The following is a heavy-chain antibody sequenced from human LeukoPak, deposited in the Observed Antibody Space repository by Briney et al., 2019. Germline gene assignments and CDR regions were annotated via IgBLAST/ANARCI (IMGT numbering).Heavy chain of an antibody. D-gene: IGHD3-10*01. V-gene: IGHV3-30*03. Sequence: QSGRSLRLSCAASGFTFTTYGMHWVRQAPGKGLQWVAFIFYDGSLKYYGDSVKGRFSISRDNSKNTVSLQMNSLRAEDTALYYCAIIPLGGRFDYWGQGTLVIVSS. CDR2: IFYDGSLK. CDR3: AIIPLGGRFDY. J-gene: IGHJ4*02. CDR1: GFTFTTYG.